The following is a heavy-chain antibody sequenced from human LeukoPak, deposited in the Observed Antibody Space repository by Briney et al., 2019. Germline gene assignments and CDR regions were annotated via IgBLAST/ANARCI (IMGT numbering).Heavy chain of an antibody. CDR1: GFTFSSYA. CDR2: FSGSGGST. V-gene: IGHV3-23*01. J-gene: IGHJ4*02. Sequence: GGSLRLSCAASGFTFSSYAMSWVRQAPGKGLECISGFSGSGGSTYYADSVKGRFTISRDNSKNTLYLQMNSLRVEDTAVYYCAKDQEGGAGTGRFDYWGQGTLVTVSS. CDR3: AKDQEGGAGTGRFDY. D-gene: IGHD6-13*01.